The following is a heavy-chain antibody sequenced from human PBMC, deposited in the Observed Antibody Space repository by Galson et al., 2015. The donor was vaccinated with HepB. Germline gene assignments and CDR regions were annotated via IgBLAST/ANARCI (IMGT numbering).Heavy chain of an antibody. CDR3: SRPSAMANYFFDD. J-gene: IGHJ4*02. CDR1: GSKFTSKW. V-gene: IGHV5-51*01. D-gene: IGHD1-1*01. Sequence: QSGAEVTKPGESLKISCTVSGSKFTSKWIGWVRQRPGKGLEWMGIIYPDDSDTRYSPSFQGQVNISADKSVDTAYLQWNTLKASDTAMYFCSRPSAMANYFFDDCGQGTLVTVSS. CDR2: IYPDDSDT.